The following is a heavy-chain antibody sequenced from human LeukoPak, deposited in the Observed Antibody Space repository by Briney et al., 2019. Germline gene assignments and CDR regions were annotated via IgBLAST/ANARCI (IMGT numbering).Heavy chain of an antibody. CDR1: GGSFSGYY. J-gene: IGHJ5*02. V-gene: IGHV4-34*01. CDR2: INHSGST. Sequence: PSETLSLTWAVYGGSFSGYYWSWIRQPPGKGLEWIGEINHSGSTNYNPTLKSRVTRPVETSKKQFSLNLSAVTVADPAWYTLGRRGLVPAAMVWFDPWGQVTLVTVSS. D-gene: IGHD2-2*01. CDR3: GRRGLVPAAMVWFDP.